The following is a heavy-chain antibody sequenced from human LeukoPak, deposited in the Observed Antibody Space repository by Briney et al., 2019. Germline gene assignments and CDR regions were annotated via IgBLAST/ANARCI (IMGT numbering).Heavy chain of an antibody. Sequence: ASVKVSCKASGYTFTSHGITWVRQAPGQGLEWVGWISAYNGDTKYPEIFQGRVTMTTDTLTNTAYMELRNLRSDDTAVYYCGRGGSGGYYDYWGQGTLVTVSS. CDR3: GRGGSGGYYDY. CDR2: ISAYNGDT. V-gene: IGHV1-18*01. CDR1: GYTFTSHG. D-gene: IGHD3-10*01. J-gene: IGHJ4*02.